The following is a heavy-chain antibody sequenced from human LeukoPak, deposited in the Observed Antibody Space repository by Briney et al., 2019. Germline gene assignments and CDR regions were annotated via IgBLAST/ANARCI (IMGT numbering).Heavy chain of an antibody. CDR1: GGSISSYY. CDR3: AREASNGYSYGY. CDR2: IYYSGST. V-gene: IGHV4-59*12. Sequence: SETLSLTCTVSGGSISSYYWSWIRQPPGKGLEWIGYIYYSGSTNYNPSLKSRVTISVDTSKNQFSLKLSSVTAADTAVYYCAREASNGYSYGYWGQGTLVTVSS. D-gene: IGHD5-18*01. J-gene: IGHJ4*02.